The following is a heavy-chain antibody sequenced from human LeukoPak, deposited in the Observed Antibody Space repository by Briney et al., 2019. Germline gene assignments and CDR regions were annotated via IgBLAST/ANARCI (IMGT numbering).Heavy chain of an antibody. CDR1: GYTFTSYG. CDR3: ARGARTEGGYYYYYYMDV. Sequence: ASVKVSCKASGYTFTSYGISWVRQAPGQGLEWMGWISAYNGNTNYAQKLQGRVTMTTDTSTSTAYMELRSLRSDDTAVYYCARGARTEGGYYYYYYMDVWGKGTTVTVYS. V-gene: IGHV1-18*01. J-gene: IGHJ6*03. D-gene: IGHD1/OR15-1a*01. CDR2: ISAYNGNT.